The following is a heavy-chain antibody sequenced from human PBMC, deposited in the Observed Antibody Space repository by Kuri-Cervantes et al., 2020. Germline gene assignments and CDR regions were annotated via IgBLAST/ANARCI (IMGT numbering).Heavy chain of an antibody. V-gene: IGHV4-38-2*01. D-gene: IGHD2-15*01. CDR1: GYSISSGYY. CDR3: ARARYCSGGSCWAWDY. Sequence: SQTLSLTCAVSGYSISSGYYWGWIRQPPGKGLEWIGSIYHSGSTYYNPSLKSRVTISVDTSKNQFSLKLSSVTAADTAVYYCARARYCSGGSCWAWDYWGQGTLVTVSS. J-gene: IGHJ4*02. CDR2: IYHSGST.